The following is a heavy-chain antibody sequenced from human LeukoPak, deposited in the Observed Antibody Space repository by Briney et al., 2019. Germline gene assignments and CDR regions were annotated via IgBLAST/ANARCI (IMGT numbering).Heavy chain of an antibody. CDR2: IKTDGSDN. J-gene: IGHJ3*02. CDR3: ARDGYSGYGFDAFDI. Sequence: TGGSLRLSCAASGFTFSSYWMNWVRQAPGKGLEWVANIKTDGSDNHYVDSVKGRFTISRVNAKNSLYLQMNSLRAEDTAVYYCARDGYSGYGFDAFDIWGQGTMVTVSS. V-gene: IGHV3-7*01. CDR1: GFTFSSYW. D-gene: IGHD5-12*01.